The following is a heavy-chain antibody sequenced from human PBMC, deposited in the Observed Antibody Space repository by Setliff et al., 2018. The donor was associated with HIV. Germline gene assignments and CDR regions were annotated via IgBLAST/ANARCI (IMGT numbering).Heavy chain of an antibody. CDR3: AREGWSDHYYYYMDV. D-gene: IGHD2-15*01. V-gene: IGHV4-4*09. CDR2: IYTSGST. CDR1: GGSISSYY. J-gene: IGHJ6*03. Sequence: PSETLSLTCTVSGGSISSYYWSWIRQPPGKGLEWIGYIYTSGSTNYNPSLEGRVTISVDTSKNQFSLKLNSVTAADTAVYYCAREGWSDHYYYYMDVWDKGTTVTVSS.